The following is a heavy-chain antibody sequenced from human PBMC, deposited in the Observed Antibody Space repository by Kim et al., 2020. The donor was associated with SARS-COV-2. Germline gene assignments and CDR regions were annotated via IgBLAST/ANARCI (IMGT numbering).Heavy chain of an antibody. CDR1: GFTFSSYS. Sequence: GGSLRLSCAASGFTFSSYSMNWVRQAPGKGLEWVSSISSSSSYIYYADSVKGRFTISRDNAKNSLYLQMNSLRAEDTAVYYCARDPGLGSWFGEFNRDWFDPWGQGTLVTVSS. CDR3: ARDPGLGSWFGEFNRDWFDP. V-gene: IGHV3-21*01. J-gene: IGHJ5*02. D-gene: IGHD3-10*01. CDR2: ISSSSSYI.